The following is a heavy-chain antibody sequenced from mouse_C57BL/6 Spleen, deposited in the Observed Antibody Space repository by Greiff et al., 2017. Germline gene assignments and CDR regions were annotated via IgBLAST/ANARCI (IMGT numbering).Heavy chain of an antibody. CDR3: TVVWDGDLDY. J-gene: IGHJ2*01. CDR2: IRFKSDNYAT. D-gene: IGHD4-1*01. Sequence: EVKLMESGGGLVQPGGSMKLSCVASGFTFSNYWMNWVRQSPEKGLEWVAQIRFKSDNYATHYEESVKGRFTISRDDSKSSVYLHMNNLRAEDTGIYYCTVVWDGDLDYWGQGTTLTVSS. CDR1: GFTFSNYW. V-gene: IGHV6-3*01.